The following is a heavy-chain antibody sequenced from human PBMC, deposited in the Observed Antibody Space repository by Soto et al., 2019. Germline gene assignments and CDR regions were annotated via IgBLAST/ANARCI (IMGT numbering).Heavy chain of an antibody. Sequence: QVQLVESGGGVVQPGRSLRLSCAASGFTFSSYAMHWVRQAPGKGLEWVAVISYDGSNKYYAHSVKGRFTISRDNSKNTLYLQMNSLRAEDTAVYYCARDRGYSSGWGQGTLVTVSS. D-gene: IGHD6-19*01. CDR3: ARDRGYSSG. V-gene: IGHV3-30-3*01. CDR2: ISYDGSNK. CDR1: GFTFSSYA. J-gene: IGHJ4*02.